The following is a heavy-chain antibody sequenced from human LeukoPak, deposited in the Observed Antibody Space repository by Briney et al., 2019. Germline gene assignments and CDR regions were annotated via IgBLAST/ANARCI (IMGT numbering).Heavy chain of an antibody. CDR1: GFTFSSYA. Sequence: GGSLRLSCAASGFTFSSYAMHWVRQAPGKGLEWVAVISYDGSNKYYADSVKGRFTISRDNSKNTLYLQMSSLRAEDTAVYYCAREGPWGQGTLVTVSS. CDR3: AREGP. CDR2: ISYDGSNK. V-gene: IGHV3-30-3*01. J-gene: IGHJ5*02.